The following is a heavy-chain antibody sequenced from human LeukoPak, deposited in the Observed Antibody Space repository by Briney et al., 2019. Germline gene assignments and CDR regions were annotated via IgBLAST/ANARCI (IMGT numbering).Heavy chain of an antibody. D-gene: IGHD2-2*01. V-gene: IGHV3-30*02. CDR2: IRNDGSMK. J-gene: IGHJ5*02. CDR1: GFISSNYG. Sequence: GGSLRLPCAASGFISSNYGMHWVRQTPAKGLEWVAFIRNDGSMKYYADSVKGRFTISRDNSKNTLYLQMNNLRTEDMAVYYCAKSDIIVVSDAKGNWFDPWGQGSLVTVSS. CDR3: AKSDIIVVSDAKGNWFDP.